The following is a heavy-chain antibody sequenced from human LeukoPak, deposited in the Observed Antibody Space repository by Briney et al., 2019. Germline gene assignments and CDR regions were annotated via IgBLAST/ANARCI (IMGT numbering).Heavy chain of an antibody. D-gene: IGHD3-10*01. CDR1: GGSFSGYY. V-gene: IGHV4-34*01. J-gene: IGHJ4*02. Sequence: SETLSLTCAVYGGSFSGYYWSWIRQPPGKGLEWIGEINHSGSTNYNPSLKSRVTISVDTSKNQFSLKLRSVTAADTAVYYCARGILWFGELLDYWGQGTLVTVSS. CDR2: INHSGST. CDR3: ARGILWFGELLDY.